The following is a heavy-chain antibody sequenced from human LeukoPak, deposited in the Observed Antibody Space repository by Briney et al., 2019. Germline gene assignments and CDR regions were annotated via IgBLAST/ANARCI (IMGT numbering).Heavy chain of an antibody. CDR3: ARDMVPASVNYFDY. CDR2: LNPGGGSA. V-gene: IGHV1-46*01. CDR1: GYTFIRYS. J-gene: IGHJ4*02. D-gene: IGHD3-10*01. Sequence: ASVKVSCKASGYTFIRYSIHWVRQAPGQGLEWMGILNPGGGSATYAQGFQGRVTMTRDTSTSTVYMELSGLKSEDTAVYYCARDMVPASVNYFDYWGQGTLITVSS.